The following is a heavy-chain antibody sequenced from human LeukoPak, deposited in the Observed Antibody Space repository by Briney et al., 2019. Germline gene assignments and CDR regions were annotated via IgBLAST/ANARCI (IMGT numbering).Heavy chain of an antibody. J-gene: IGHJ4*02. CDR2: ISSSSSYI. CDR1: AFTFSNYA. V-gene: IGHV3-21*01. Sequence: GGSLRLSCAASAFTFSNYAMTWVRQAPGKGLEWVSSISSSSSYIYYADSVKGRFTISRDNAKNSLYLQMNSLRAEDTAVYYCAREAYYFDYWGQGTLVTVSS. CDR3: AREAYYFDY.